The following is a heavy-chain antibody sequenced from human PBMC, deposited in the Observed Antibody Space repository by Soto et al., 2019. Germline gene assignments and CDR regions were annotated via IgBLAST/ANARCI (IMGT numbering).Heavy chain of an antibody. CDR3: ALDFLRGFAVVGFDY. J-gene: IGHJ4*02. V-gene: IGHV3-23*01. Sequence: EVQLLESGGGLVQPGGSLRLSCAASGFTFSSYAMSWDRQAPGKGLEWVSAVSGSGVSTYYAGSVKGRFTISRDNSKNTLYLQMNSLRVDDTAVYYCALDFLRGFAVVGFDYWGQGTLVTVSS. CDR2: VSGSGVST. CDR1: GFTFSSYA. D-gene: IGHD6-19*01.